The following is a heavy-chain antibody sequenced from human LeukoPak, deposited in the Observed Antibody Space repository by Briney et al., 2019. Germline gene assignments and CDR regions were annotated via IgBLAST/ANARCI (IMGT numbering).Heavy chain of an antibody. J-gene: IGHJ5*02. Sequence: SETLSLTCAVYGGPFSGYYWSWIRQPPGKGLEWIGEINHSGSTNYNPSLKSRVTISVDTSKNQFSLKLSSVTAADTAVYYCARQTNITYYYGSGSYEWFDPWGQGTLVTVSS. D-gene: IGHD3-10*01. CDR1: GGPFSGYY. CDR3: ARQTNITYYYGSGSYEWFDP. CDR2: INHSGST. V-gene: IGHV4-34*01.